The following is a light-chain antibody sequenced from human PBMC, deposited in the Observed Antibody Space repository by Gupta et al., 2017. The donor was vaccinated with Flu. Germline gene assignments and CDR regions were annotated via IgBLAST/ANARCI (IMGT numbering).Light chain of an antibody. V-gene: IGLV2-8*01. CDR2: GVT. CDR1: DSGNNY. Sequence: DSGNNYVSWYQQHPGKAPKLLIYGVTERPSGVPTRFSGSKSGTTASLAVSGLRAEDEADYYCSACEDNPSRVVFGGGTKLTVL. CDR3: SACEDNPSRVV. J-gene: IGLJ2*01.